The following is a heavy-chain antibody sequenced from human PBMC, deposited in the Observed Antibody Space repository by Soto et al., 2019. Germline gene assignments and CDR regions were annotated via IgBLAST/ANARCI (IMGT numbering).Heavy chain of an antibody. J-gene: IGHJ4*02. CDR1: GDSITSSEW. Sequence: SETLSLTCHVSGDSITSSEWWTWVRQSPGGGLEWIGEMSDDGRTNCNPSLKSRVTFSLDKANSQFSLNLSSVTAADTAVYYCATRKPISPCWGQGILVTVSS. V-gene: IGHV4-4*02. CDR2: MSDDGRT. D-gene: IGHD1-20*01. CDR3: ATRKPISPC.